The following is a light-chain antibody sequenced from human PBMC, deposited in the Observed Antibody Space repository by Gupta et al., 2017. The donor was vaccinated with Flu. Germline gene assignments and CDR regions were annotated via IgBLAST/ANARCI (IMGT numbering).Light chain of an antibody. Sequence: QLELTQSPSASASLGASVKLTCTLASGHRSQAIAWHQQRPEKGPRYLMKVNTDGAPIKGDGVPDRFSGSRSGAERYLIISSLQSEDEADYYCQTWGNGIAVVLGGGTKLTVV. J-gene: IGLJ2*01. CDR3: QTWGNGIAVV. V-gene: IGLV4-69*01. CDR2: VNTDGAP. CDR1: SGHRSQA.